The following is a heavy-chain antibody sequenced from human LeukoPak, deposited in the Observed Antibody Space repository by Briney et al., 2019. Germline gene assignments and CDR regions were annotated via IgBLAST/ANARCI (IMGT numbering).Heavy chain of an antibody. CDR2: ISSSASTR. J-gene: IGHJ3*02. CDR3: ARENTEDAFDI. V-gene: IGHV3-48*03. Sequence: PGGSLRLSCAASGFTFSSYEMNWFRQAPGKGLEWVSYISSSASTRNYADSVKGRFTISRDNAKNSLYLQMSSLRAEDTAVYYCARENTEDAFDIWGQGTMVIVSS. D-gene: IGHD1/OR15-1a*01. CDR1: GFTFSSYE.